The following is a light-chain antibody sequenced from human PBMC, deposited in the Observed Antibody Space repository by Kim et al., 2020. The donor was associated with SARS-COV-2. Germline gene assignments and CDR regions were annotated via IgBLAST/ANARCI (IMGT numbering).Light chain of an antibody. Sequence: QTVTISCSGSSSNIGRNTVNWDQQFPGAAPKLLIYTDDLRPSGVPDRFSGSKSGTSASLTISGLQSEDEADYYCAAWDDSLNGRVLFGGGTQLTVL. V-gene: IGLV1-44*01. CDR1: SSNIGRNT. CDR3: AAWDDSLNGRVL. CDR2: TDD. J-gene: IGLJ3*02.